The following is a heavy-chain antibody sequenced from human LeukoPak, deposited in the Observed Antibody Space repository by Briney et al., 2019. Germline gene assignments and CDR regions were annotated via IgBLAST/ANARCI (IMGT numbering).Heavy chain of an antibody. V-gene: IGHV4-31*03. CDR1: GGSISSGGYY. CDR3: ARXYYDNSXYFNRFDP. CDR2: IYYSGST. Sequence: SETLSLTCTVSGGSISSGGYYWSWIRQHPGKGLEWIGHIYYSGSTYYIPSLKSRLTISVDTSKNQFSLKLSSVTAADTAVYYCARXYYDNSXYFNRFDPWGQGTLVTVSS. J-gene: IGHJ5*02. D-gene: IGHD3-22*01.